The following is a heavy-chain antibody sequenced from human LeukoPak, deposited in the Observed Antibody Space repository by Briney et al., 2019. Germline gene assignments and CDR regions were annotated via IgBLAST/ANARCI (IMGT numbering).Heavy chain of an antibody. CDR1: GGSISSSSYY. J-gene: IGHJ4*02. CDR2: IYYSGST. CDR3: ARDRRGYNDY. D-gene: IGHD5-12*01. Sequence: PSETLSLTCTVSGGSISSSSYYWGWIRQPPGKGLEWIGSIYYSGSTYYNPSLKSRVTISVYTSKNQFSLKLSSVTAADTAVYYCARDRRGYNDYWGQGTLVTVSS. V-gene: IGHV4-39*07.